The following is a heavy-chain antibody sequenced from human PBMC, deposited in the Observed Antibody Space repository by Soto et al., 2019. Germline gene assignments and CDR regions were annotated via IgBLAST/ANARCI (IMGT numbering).Heavy chain of an antibody. Sequence: QVQLVQSGAEVKKPGSSVKVSCKASGGTFSSYAISWVRQAPGQGLEWMGWISAYNGNTNYAQKLQGRVTMTTDTSTSTAYMELRSLRSDDTAVYYCARGPLRRGGEPRSDDYWGQGTLVTVSS. CDR3: ARGPLRRGGEPRSDDY. CDR1: GGTFSSYA. J-gene: IGHJ4*02. CDR2: ISAYNGNT. V-gene: IGHV1-18*01. D-gene: IGHD7-27*01.